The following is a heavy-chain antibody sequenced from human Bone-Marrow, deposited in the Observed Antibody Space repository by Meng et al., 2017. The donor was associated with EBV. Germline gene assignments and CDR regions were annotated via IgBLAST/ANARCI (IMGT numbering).Heavy chain of an antibody. CDR2: NYHSGGT. J-gene: IGHJ1*01. V-gene: IGHV4-4*02. CDR3: AGAYSYGSRDLPGH. CDR1: GCAISRSDW. Sequence: GQLPGPGRGMGKASGAVALTSPCSGCAISRSDWWSWVRQPPGGGVQEPGQNYHSGGTNYNPPPKGRVIISVEKSKNQFSPRLTSLTAADKAVYYCAGAYSYGSRDLPGHWGLGTLVTVSS. D-gene: IGHD3-10*01.